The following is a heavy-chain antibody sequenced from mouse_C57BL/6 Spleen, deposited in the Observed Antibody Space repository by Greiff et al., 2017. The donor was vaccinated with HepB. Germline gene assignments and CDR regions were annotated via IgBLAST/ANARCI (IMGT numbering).Heavy chain of an antibody. CDR1: GYSITSGYY. J-gene: IGHJ4*01. V-gene: IGHV3-6*01. Sequence: EVQRVESGPGLVKPSQSLSLTCSVTGYSITSGYYWNWIRQFPGNKLEWMGYISYDGSNNYNPSLKNRISITRDTSKNQFFLKLNSVTTEDTATYYCARGDYNAMDYWGQGTSVTVSS. CDR3: ARGDYNAMDY. CDR2: ISYDGSN.